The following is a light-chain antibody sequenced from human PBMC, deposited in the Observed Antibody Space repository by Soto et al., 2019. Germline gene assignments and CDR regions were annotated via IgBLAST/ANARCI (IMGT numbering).Light chain of an antibody. Sequence: QSALTQPASASRSPGQSITISCTGTSSDVGGYNYVSWYQQHPGKAPKLMIYDVSNRPSGVSNRFSGSKSGNTASLTISGLQAEDEADYYCTSYTNSGTLVVFGGGTKLTVL. CDR2: DVS. CDR1: SSDVGGYNY. V-gene: IGLV2-14*01. J-gene: IGLJ2*01. CDR3: TSYTNSGTLVV.